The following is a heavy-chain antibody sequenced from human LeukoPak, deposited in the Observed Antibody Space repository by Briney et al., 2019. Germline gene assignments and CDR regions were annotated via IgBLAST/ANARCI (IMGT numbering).Heavy chain of an antibody. D-gene: IGHD3-22*01. Sequence: GGSLRLSCAASGFTFSSYWMHWIRQAPGKGLVWVSRINSDGSSTSYADSVKGRFTISRDNAKNTLYLQTNSLRAEDTAVYYYASTYYDSSGYDLWGQGTLVTVSS. CDR1: GFTFSSYW. V-gene: IGHV3-74*01. J-gene: IGHJ4*02. CDR3: ASTYYDSSGYDL. CDR2: INSDGSST.